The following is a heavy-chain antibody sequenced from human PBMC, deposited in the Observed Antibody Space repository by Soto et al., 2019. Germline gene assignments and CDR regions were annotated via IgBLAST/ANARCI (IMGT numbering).Heavy chain of an antibody. V-gene: IGHV3-11*01. CDR2: ISSSGSTI. Sequence: QVQLVESGGGLVKPGGSLRLFCAASGFTFSDYYMSWIRQAPGKGLEWVSYISSSGSTIYYADSVKGRFTISRDNAKNSLYLQMNSLRAEDTAVYYCARDPTPIIDYGAQEEYFQHWGQGTLVTVSS. D-gene: IGHD4-17*01. J-gene: IGHJ1*01. CDR1: GFTFSDYY. CDR3: ARDPTPIIDYGAQEEYFQH.